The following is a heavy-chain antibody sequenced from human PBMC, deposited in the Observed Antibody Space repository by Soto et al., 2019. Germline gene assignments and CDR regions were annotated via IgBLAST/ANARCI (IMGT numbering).Heavy chain of an antibody. CDR3: ARVDCSSTSCYRFVAPTYYYYGMDV. V-gene: IGHV1-18*01. J-gene: IGHJ6*04. CDR1: GYTFTSYG. CDR2: ISAYNGNT. D-gene: IGHD2-2*01. Sequence: ASVKVSCKASGYTFTSYGISWVRQAPGQGLERMGWISAYNGNTNYAQKLQGRVTMTTDTSTSTAYMELRSLRSDDTAVYYCARVDCSSTSCYRFVAPTYYYYGMDVRGKGTKVSV.